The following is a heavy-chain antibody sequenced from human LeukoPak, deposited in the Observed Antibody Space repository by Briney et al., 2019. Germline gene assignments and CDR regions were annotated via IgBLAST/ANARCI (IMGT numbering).Heavy chain of an antibody. Sequence: SETLSLTCTVSGGSISSSSYYWGWIRQPAGKGLEWIGRIYTSGSTNYNPSLQSRVTISVDTSKNQFSLKLSSVTAADTAVYYCARQILNTGYSSSWRFDYWGQGTLVTVSS. D-gene: IGHD6-13*01. V-gene: IGHV4-61*02. CDR3: ARQILNTGYSSSWRFDY. CDR1: GGSISSSSYY. CDR2: IYTSGST. J-gene: IGHJ4*02.